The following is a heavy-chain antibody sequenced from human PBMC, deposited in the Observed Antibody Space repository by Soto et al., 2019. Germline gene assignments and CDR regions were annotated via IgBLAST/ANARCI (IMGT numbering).Heavy chain of an antibody. CDR1: GFSLSTSGVG. CDR2: IYWDDDK. CDR3: AHRHGYGGNFDY. J-gene: IGHJ4*02. D-gene: IGHD4-17*01. V-gene: IGHV2-5*02. Sequence: QITLKESGPTLVKPTQTLTLTCTFSGFSLSTSGVGVGWIRQPPGKALEWLALIYWDDDKRYSPSLKSRLTITQDTAKNQVVRTMTNMDPVDTATYYCAHRHGYGGNFDYWGQGTLVTVSS.